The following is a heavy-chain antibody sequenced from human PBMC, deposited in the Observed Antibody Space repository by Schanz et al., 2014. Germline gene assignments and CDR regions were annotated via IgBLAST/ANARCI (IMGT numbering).Heavy chain of an antibody. V-gene: IGHV3-66*01. CDR2: LYIRST. CDR1: GFTVNTNY. CDR3: APLDDCGGGCPINDAFDV. Sequence: EVQLVESGGGLVKPGDSLRLSCAASGFTVNTNYMTWVRQAPGKGLECVSILYIRSTYYADSVKGRFTISRDNSKNMVFLQMNSLRVEDTAVYYCAPLDDCGGGCPINDAFDVWGQGTMVTVSS. J-gene: IGHJ3*01. D-gene: IGHD2-21*01.